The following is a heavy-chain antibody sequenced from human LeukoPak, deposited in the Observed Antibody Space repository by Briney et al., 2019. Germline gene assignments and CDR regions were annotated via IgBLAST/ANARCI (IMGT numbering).Heavy chain of an antibody. J-gene: IGHJ4*02. D-gene: IGHD5-12*01. CDR2: IIPIFGTA. V-gene: IGHV1-69*05. Sequence: SVKVSCKASGGTFSSYAISWVRQAPGQGLEWMGGIIPIFGTANYAQKFQGRVTITTDESTSTAYMELSSLRSEDTAVYYCARAQHSGYDLSYFDYWGQGTLVTVPS. CDR1: GGTFSSYA. CDR3: ARAQHSGYDLSYFDY.